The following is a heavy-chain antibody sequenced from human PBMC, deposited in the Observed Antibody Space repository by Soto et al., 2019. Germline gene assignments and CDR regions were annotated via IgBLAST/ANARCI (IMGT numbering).Heavy chain of an antibody. CDR2: IYWNDDK. CDR1: GFSLSTSGVG. D-gene: IGHD2-2*02. V-gene: IGHV2-5*01. CDR3: AHRGEYPAPIDY. J-gene: IGHJ4*02. Sequence: QITLKESGPTLVKPTQTLTLTCTFSGFSLSTSGVGVGWIRQPPGKALEWLALIYWNDDKRYSPSLKSRLTITKDTSKNQVVLTMTNMDPVDTATYYRAHRGEYPAPIDYWGQGTLVTVSS.